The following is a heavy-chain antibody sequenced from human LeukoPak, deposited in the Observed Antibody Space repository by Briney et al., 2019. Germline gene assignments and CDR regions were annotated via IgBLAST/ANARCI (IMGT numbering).Heavy chain of an antibody. V-gene: IGHV3-23*01. D-gene: IGHD1-26*01. CDR1: GFIFSNYW. J-gene: IGHJ4*02. CDR2: ISGSGGST. CDR3: AKSGTPRKWDPLNGYYFDY. Sequence: GGSLRLSCEASGFIFSNYWMSWVRQAPGKGLEWVSAISGSGGSTYYADSVKGRFTISRDNSKNTLYLQMNSLRAEDTAVYYCAKSGTPRKWDPLNGYYFDYWGQGTLVTVSS.